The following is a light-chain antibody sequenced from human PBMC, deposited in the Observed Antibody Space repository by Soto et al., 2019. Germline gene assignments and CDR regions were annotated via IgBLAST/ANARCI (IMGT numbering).Light chain of an antibody. CDR1: QSFRGL. J-gene: IGKJ4*01. CDR2: DAY. CDR3: QQYGSSPLT. V-gene: IGKV3-11*01. Sequence: EVVLTQSPVTLSLSPGERATLSCRASQSFRGLLAWYQQKPGQAPRLLIYDAYNRATGIPPRFSGSGSGTDFTLTISSLESEDFAVYYCQQYGSSPLTFGGGTKVDIK.